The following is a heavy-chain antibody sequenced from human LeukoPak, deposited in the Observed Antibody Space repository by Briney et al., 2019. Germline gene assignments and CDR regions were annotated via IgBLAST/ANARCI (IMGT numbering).Heavy chain of an antibody. CDR1: GFSFSSYG. CDR3: ARGQAARYYFDY. Sequence: GGSLRLSCAASGFSFSSYGMHWVRQAPGKGLEWVAVIWYDGSNKYHADSVKGRFTISRDNSKNTLYLQMNSLRAEDTAVYYCARGQAARYYFDYWGQGTLVTDSS. D-gene: IGHD6-6*01. J-gene: IGHJ4*02. CDR2: IWYDGSNK. V-gene: IGHV3-33*01.